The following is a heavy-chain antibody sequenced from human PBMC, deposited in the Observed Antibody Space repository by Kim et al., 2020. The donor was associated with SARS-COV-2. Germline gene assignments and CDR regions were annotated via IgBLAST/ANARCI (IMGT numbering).Heavy chain of an antibody. CDR2: ISSSGSNT. CDR1: GFTFSSYA. CDR3: AKAARPVDY. Sequence: GGSLRLSCAASGFTFSSYAMTWVRQAPGKGLECVSTISSSGSNTYYADSVKGRFTISRDNSKNTVYLHMNRLRDEDTAVYYCAKAARPVDYWGQGTLVTVSS. J-gene: IGHJ4*02. V-gene: IGHV3-23*01. D-gene: IGHD6-25*01.